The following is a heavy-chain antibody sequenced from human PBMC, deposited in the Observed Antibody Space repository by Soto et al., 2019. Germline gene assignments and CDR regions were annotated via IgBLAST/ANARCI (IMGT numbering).Heavy chain of an antibody. CDR2: IIPIFGTA. Sequence: QVQLVQSGAEVKKPGSSVKVSCKASGGTFSSYAISSVRQAPGQGLEWMGGIIPIFGTANYAQKFQGRVTITADKSTSTAYMELSSLRSEDTAVYYCARAGNYYDSSGYYYGFDYWGQGTLVTVSS. CDR1: GGTFSSYA. J-gene: IGHJ4*02. D-gene: IGHD3-22*01. CDR3: ARAGNYYDSSGYYYGFDY. V-gene: IGHV1-69*06.